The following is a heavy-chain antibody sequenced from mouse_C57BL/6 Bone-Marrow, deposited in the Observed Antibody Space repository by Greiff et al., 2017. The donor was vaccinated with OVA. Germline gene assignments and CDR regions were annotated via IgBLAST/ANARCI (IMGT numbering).Heavy chain of an antibody. CDR3: ARPYYGSSMFAY. CDR2: INPSNGGT. V-gene: IGHV1-53*01. D-gene: IGHD1-1*01. CDR1: GYTFTSYW. Sequence: VQLQESGTELVKPGASVKLSCKASGYTFTSYWMHWVKQRPGQGLEWIGNINPSNGGTNYNEKFKSKATLTVDKSSSTAYMQLSSLTSEDSAVDYCARPYYGSSMFAYWGQGTLVTVSA. J-gene: IGHJ3*01.